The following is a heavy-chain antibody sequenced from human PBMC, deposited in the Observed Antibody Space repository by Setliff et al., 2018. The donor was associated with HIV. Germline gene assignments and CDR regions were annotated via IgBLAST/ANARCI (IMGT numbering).Heavy chain of an antibody. CDR1: GGTFSSYA. CDR3: AREGVSLWFGELPSSYYMDV. D-gene: IGHD3-10*01. J-gene: IGHJ6*03. CDR2: IIPIFGTS. Sequence: GASVKVSCKASGGTFSSYAISWVRQAPGQGLEWMGGIIPIFGTSNYPQKFQGRVTITADESTSTAYMELSSPRSEDTAVYYCAREGVSLWFGELPSSYYMDVWGKGTTVTVSS. V-gene: IGHV1-69*13.